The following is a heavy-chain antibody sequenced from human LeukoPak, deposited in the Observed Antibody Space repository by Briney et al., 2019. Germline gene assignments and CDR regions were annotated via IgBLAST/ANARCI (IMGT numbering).Heavy chain of an antibody. Sequence: GASVKVSCKASGYTFTSYYMHWVRQAPGQGLEWIGLINPSGGSTSYAQKFQGRVTITRDTSTSTVYMELSSLRSEDTAVYYCARGPSMIVVVPDYWGQGTLVTVSS. CDR3: ARGPSMIVVVPDY. CDR2: INPSGGST. J-gene: IGHJ4*02. D-gene: IGHD3-22*01. CDR1: GYTFTSYY. V-gene: IGHV1-46*01.